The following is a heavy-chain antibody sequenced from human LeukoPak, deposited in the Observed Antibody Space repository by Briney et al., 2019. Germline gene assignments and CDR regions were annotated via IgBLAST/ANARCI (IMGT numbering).Heavy chain of an antibody. CDR2: INPNSGDT. J-gene: IGHJ4*02. CDR3: ARGGVSDDFDY. CDR1: GYTFTGYH. V-gene: IGHV1-2*06. D-gene: IGHD6-13*01. Sequence: ASVKVSCTASGYTFTGYHMHWVRQAPGQGLEWMGRINPNSGDTNYAQKFQGRVTMTRDTSTSTVYMELSSLRSEDTAVYYCARGGVSDDFDYWGQGTLVTVSS.